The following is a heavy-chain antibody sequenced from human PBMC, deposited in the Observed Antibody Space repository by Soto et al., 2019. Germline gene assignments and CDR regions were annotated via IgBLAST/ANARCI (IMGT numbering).Heavy chain of an antibody. CDR3: ARWWFGEFFDY. J-gene: IGHJ4*02. Sequence: PSETLSLTCTVSGGSISSGDYYWSWIRQPPGKGLEWIGYIYYSGSTYYNPSLKSRVTISVDTSKNQFSLKLSSVTAADTAVYYCARWWFGEFFDYWGQGTQVTVSS. CDR1: GGSISSGDYY. CDR2: IYYSGST. D-gene: IGHD3-10*01. V-gene: IGHV4-30-4*01.